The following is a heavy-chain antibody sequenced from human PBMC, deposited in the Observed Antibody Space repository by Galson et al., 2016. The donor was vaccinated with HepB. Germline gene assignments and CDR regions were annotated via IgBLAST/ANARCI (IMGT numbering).Heavy chain of an antibody. CDR2: IMPVFVQA. Sequence: SVKVSCKASGGTFSSLAISWVRQAPGQGLEWMGGIMPVFVQANYAQKFQDRVTITADKSTSTVYLEVSSLSSEDTAVYYCARIYVDTTGNNWFDPWGQGTLVTVSS. CDR1: GGTFSSLA. CDR3: ARIYVDTTGNNWFDP. D-gene: IGHD1-1*01. V-gene: IGHV1-69*06. J-gene: IGHJ5*02.